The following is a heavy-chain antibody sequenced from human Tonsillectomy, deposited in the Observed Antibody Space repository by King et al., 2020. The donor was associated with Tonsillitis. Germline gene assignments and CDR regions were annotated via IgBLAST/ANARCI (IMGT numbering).Heavy chain of an antibody. V-gene: IGHV3-30*18. CDR2: ISYDGSNK. CDR3: AKDSCSGGSCYSDSYGMDV. CDR1: GFTFSSYG. Sequence: QLVQSGGGVVQPGRSLRLSCAASGFTFSSYGMHWVRQAPGKGLEWVAVISYDGSNKYYADSVKGRFTISRDNSKNTLYLQLNSLRAEDTAVYYCAKDSCSGGSCYSDSYGMDVWGQGTTVTVSS. D-gene: IGHD2-15*01. J-gene: IGHJ6*02.